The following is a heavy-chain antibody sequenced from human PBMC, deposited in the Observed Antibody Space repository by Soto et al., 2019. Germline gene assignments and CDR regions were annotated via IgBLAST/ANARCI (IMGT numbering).Heavy chain of an antibody. CDR3: ARVTGYSSSWPIDY. Sequence: PSDTLSLTCTVSGGSISSSSYYWGWIRQHPGKGLEWIGYIYYSGSTYYNPSLKSRVTISVDTSKNQFSLKLSSVTAADTAVYYCARVTGYSSSWPIDYSGQGTLVTVSS. D-gene: IGHD6-13*01. CDR1: GGSISSSSYY. CDR2: IYYSGST. V-gene: IGHV4-31*03. J-gene: IGHJ4*02.